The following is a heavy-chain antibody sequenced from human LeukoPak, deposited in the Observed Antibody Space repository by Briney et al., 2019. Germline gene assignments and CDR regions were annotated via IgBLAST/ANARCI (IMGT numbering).Heavy chain of an antibody. Sequence: GGSLRLSCEASGFRFSDFTMTWVRQAPGKEPEWVSAIGGRGGSTYYADSVGGRFTISRDNSKDIVYLQMNSLKVEDTATYYCGKEGGAWGQGTKVTVSS. CDR3: GKEGGA. V-gene: IGHV3-23*01. D-gene: IGHD3-16*01. CDR2: IGGRGGST. CDR1: GFRFSDFT. J-gene: IGHJ5*02.